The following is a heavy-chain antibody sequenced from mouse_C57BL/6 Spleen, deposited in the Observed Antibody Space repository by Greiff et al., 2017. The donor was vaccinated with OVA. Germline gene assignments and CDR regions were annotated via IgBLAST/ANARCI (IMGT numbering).Heavy chain of an antibody. D-gene: IGHD1-1*01. V-gene: IGHV1-52*01. CDR2: IDPSDSET. J-gene: IGHJ1*03. CDR3: ARSYGSSYGYFDV. Sequence: QVQLQQPGAELVRPGSSVKLSCKASGYTFTSYWMHWVKQRPIQGLEWIGNIDPSDSETHYNQKFKDKATLTVDKSSSTAYMQLSSLTSEDSAVYYGARSYGSSYGYFDVWGTGTTVTVAS. CDR1: GYTFTSYW.